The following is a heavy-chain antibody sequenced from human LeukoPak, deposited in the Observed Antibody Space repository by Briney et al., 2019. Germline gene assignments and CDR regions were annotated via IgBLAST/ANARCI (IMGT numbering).Heavy chain of an antibody. J-gene: IGHJ2*01. Sequence: SETLSLTCTVSGYSISSGYSWGWIRQPPGKGLEWIGNIYHSGSTYYNPSLKSRVTISIDTSKNQFSLKLSSVTAADTAVYYCARDLYYYGSGSYSASRDWYFDLWGRGTLVTVSS. CDR1: GYSISSGYS. CDR3: ARDLYYYGSGSYSASRDWYFDL. V-gene: IGHV4-38-2*02. CDR2: IYHSGST. D-gene: IGHD3-10*01.